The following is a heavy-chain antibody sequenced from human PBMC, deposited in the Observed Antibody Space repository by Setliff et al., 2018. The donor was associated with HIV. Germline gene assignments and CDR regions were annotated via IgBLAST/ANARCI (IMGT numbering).Heavy chain of an antibody. V-gene: IGHV3-7*01. J-gene: IGHJ6*02. CDR2: IKQDGSEK. Sequence: GGSLRLSCAASGFTFSRYWMSWVRQAPGKGLEWVANIKQDGSEKYYVDSVRDRFTISRDNAKNSLYLQMNSLRAEDTAVYYCVRDGGSTSWNFLYYYGMDVWGQGTTVTVSS. CDR3: VRDGGSTSWNFLYYYGMDV. D-gene: IGHD2-2*01. CDR1: GFTFSRYW.